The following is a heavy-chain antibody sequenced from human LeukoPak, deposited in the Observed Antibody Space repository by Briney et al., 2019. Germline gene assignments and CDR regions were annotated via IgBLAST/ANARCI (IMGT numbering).Heavy chain of an antibody. J-gene: IGHJ5*02. Sequence: ASVKVSCKASGYTFTGYYMHWVRQAPGQGLEWMGWINPNSGGTNYAQKFQGRVTMTRDTSISTAYMELSRLRSDDTAVYYCARDRRYCSSTSCYVNWLDPWGQGTLVTVSS. CDR3: ARDRRYCSSTSCYVNWLDP. V-gene: IGHV1-2*02. D-gene: IGHD2-2*01. CDR1: GYTFTGYY. CDR2: INPNSGGT.